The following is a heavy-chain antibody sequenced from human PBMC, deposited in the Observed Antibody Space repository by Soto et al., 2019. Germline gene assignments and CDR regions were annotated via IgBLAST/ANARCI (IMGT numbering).Heavy chain of an antibody. CDR3: ARSEMVVAATPVDY. CDR2: IKQDGSEK. D-gene: IGHD2-15*01. V-gene: IGHV3-7*01. CDR1: GFTFSSYW. Sequence: EVQLVESGGGLVQPEGSLRLSCAASGFTFSSYWMSWVRQAPGKGLEWVANIKQDGSEKYYVDSVKGRFTISRDNAKNSLYLQMNSLRVEDTAVYYCARSEMVVAATPVDYWGQGTLVTVSS. J-gene: IGHJ4*02.